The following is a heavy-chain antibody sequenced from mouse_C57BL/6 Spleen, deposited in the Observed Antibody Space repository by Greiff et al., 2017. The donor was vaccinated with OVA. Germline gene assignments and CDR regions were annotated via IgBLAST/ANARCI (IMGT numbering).Heavy chain of an antibody. CDR1: GYTFTDYY. CDR3: AETAQAYYYAMDY. CDR2: INPYNGGT. J-gene: IGHJ4*01. Sequence: VQLQQSGPVLVKPGASVKMSCKASGYTFTDYYMNWVKQSHGKSLEWIGVINPYNGGTSYNQKFKGKATLTVDKSSSTAYMELNSLTSEDSAVYYCAETAQAYYYAMDYWGQGTSVTVSS. D-gene: IGHD3-2*02. V-gene: IGHV1-19*01.